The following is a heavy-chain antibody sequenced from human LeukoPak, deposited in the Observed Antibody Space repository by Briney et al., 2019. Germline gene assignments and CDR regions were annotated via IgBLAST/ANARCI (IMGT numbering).Heavy chain of an antibody. CDR3: AKDAPVTTIVRYYYYGMDV. CDR1: GLTFSSYA. D-gene: IGHD4-17*01. J-gene: IGHJ6*02. CDR2: ISGSGGST. V-gene: IGHV3-23*01. Sequence: PGGSLRLSCAASGLTFSSYAMSWVRQAPGKGLEWVSAISGSGGSTYYADSVKGRFTISRDNSKNTLYLQMNSLRAEDTAVYYCAKDAPVTTIVRYYYYGMDVWGQGTTVTVSS.